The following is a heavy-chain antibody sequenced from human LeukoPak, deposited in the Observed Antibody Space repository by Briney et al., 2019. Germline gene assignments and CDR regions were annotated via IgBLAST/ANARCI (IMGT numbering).Heavy chain of an antibody. CDR1: GGSISSSNW. J-gene: IGHJ4*02. Sequence: SETLSLTCAVSGGSISSSNWWSWVRQPPGKGLEWIGEIFHSGSTNHNPSLKSRVTISVGKSKNQFSLKVSSVTAADTAVYYCARRPATVASPLDYWGQGTLVTVSS. CDR3: ARRPATVASPLDY. V-gene: IGHV4-4*02. CDR2: IFHSGST. D-gene: IGHD4-17*01.